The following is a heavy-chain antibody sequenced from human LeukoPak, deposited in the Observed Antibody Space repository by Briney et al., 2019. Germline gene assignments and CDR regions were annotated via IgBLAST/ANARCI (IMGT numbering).Heavy chain of an antibody. V-gene: IGHV1-18*01. J-gene: IGHJ4*02. Sequence: ASVKVSCKASGYTFTSYGISWVRQAPGQGLEWMGWISAYNGNTNYAQKLQGRVTMTTDTSTSAAYMELRSLRSDDTAVYYCARVARITIFGVVSYYFDYWGQGTLVTVSS. CDR2: ISAYNGNT. CDR1: GYTFTSYG. D-gene: IGHD3-3*01. CDR3: ARVARITIFGVVSYYFDY.